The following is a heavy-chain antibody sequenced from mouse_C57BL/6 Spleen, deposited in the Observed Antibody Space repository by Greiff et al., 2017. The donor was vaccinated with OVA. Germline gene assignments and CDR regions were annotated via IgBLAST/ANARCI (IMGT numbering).Heavy chain of an antibody. D-gene: IGHD1-1*02. Sequence: QVQLQQSGAELVRPGASVTLSCKASGYTFTDYEMHWVKQTPVHGLEWIGAIDPETGGTAYNQKLKGKAILTAAKSSRTAYMELRSLTAEDSSVYYCTRRGWSRDYWGQGTTLTVSS. J-gene: IGHJ2*01. CDR3: TRRGWSRDY. CDR1: GYTFTDYE. V-gene: IGHV1-15*01. CDR2: IDPETGGT.